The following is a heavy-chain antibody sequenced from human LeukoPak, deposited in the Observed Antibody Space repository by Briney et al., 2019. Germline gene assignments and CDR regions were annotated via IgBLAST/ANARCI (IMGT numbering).Heavy chain of an antibody. CDR2: IRGSGGST. CDR1: GFTFSSYA. J-gene: IGHJ4*02. D-gene: IGHD6-6*01. Sequence: GGTLRLSCAASGFTFSSYAMSWVRQAPGKELEWVSAIRGSGGSTYYADSVKGRFTISRDNSKNTLYLQMNSLRAEDTAVYYCARGPEYSSSYPFDYWGQGTLVTVSS. V-gene: IGHV3-23*01. CDR3: ARGPEYSSSYPFDY.